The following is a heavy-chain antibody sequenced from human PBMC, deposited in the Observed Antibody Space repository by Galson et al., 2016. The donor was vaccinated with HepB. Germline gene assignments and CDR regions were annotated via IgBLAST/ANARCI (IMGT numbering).Heavy chain of an antibody. J-gene: IGHJ6*04. CDR3: ASEVACGGDCYSHYYGLEV. CDR2: VYVTGAT. D-gene: IGHD2-21*01. V-gene: IGHV4-61*02. CDR1: GGSFNTGSHF. Sequence: TLSLTCTVSGGSFNTGSHFWSWIRQPAGKSLEWVGRVYVTGATDYSPPLKGRVTISVDRSKNQFSLRLNSVTAADTATYFCASEVACGGDCYSHYYGLEVWGKGTTVTVSS.